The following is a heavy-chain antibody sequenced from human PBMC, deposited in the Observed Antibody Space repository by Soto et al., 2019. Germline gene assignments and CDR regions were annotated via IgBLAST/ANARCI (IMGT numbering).Heavy chain of an antibody. Sequence: QVQLVESGGGVVQPGRSLRLACVASGFIFSGHGMHWVRQVPGKGLEWVAVVSYDGRYTHYADSVKGRFTISRDNSKNKVYLQMNSLRAEDAARYYCAKDRPYSSSWPDYWGQGTLVTVSS. V-gene: IGHV3-30*18. CDR1: GFIFSGHG. D-gene: IGHD6-13*01. J-gene: IGHJ4*02. CDR3: AKDRPYSSSWPDY. CDR2: VSYDGRYT.